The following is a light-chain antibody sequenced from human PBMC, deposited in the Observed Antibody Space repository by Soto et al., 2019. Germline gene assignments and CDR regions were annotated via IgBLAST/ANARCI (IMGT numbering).Light chain of an antibody. V-gene: IGKV3-20*01. J-gene: IGKJ1*01. CDR2: GAS. Sequence: IVMTQTPATLSVSPGDTTRLSCRASQSINSDVAWYQQKVGQAPRLIISGASSRAADIPDRFSGSGSGTDCTLTINRLEPEDVAVYYCQQYDSSPRTLAQGTKVDIK. CDR1: QSINSD. CDR3: QQYDSSPRT.